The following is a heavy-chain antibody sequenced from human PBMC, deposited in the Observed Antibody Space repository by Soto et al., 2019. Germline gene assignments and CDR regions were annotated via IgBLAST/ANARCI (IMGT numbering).Heavy chain of an antibody. CDR2: ISAGGGTT. Sequence: GGSLRLSCAASGFTSSTYALRWGRQAPGKGMEWVSTISAGGGTTLYADSVRGRFTISRDNSKNTLYLQMDSLRVEDTCVYYCDGSDFWGQGALVTVSS. CDR3: DGSDF. V-gene: IGHV3-23*01. D-gene: IGHD1-26*01. J-gene: IGHJ4*02. CDR1: GFTSSTYA.